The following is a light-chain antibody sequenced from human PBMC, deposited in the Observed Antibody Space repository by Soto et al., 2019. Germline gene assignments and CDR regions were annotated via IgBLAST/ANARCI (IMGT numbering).Light chain of an antibody. CDR1: QSISSW. J-gene: IGKJ3*01. CDR3: QQYSSYPFT. Sequence: DIPMTQSPSTLSASVGDRVTITCRASQSISSWLAWYQQKPGKAPKLLIYKASCLESGVPSRFSGSGSGTEFTLTISSLQPDDFATYYCQQYSSYPFTFGPGTEVDIK. CDR2: KAS. V-gene: IGKV1-5*03.